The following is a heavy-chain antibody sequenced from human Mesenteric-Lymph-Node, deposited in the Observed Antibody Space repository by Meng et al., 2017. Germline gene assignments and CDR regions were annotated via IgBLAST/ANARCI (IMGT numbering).Heavy chain of an antibody. CDR2: IYYSGNT. J-gene: IGHJ5*02. Sequence: QVQLQESGPGLVKPSQTLSLTCAVSGGSVSNGNYYWSWIRQPPGKGLEWIGYIYYSGNTFYNPSLKSQVTISVDTSKNQFSLKLTSVTAAGTAVYYCAGLTFTNYFDPWGQGTLVTVSS. CDR1: GGSVSNGNYY. CDR3: AGLTFTNYFDP. V-gene: IGHV4-30-4*01. D-gene: IGHD4/OR15-4a*01.